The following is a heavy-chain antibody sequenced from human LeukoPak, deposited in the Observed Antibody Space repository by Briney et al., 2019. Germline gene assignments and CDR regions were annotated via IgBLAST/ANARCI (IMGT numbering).Heavy chain of an antibody. CDR3: ARDSRPTFSYFDY. D-gene: IGHD3-16*01. Sequence: GRSLRLSCAASGFTFSSYAMRWVRQAPGKGLEWVAVISYDGSNKYYADSVKGRFTISRDNSKNTLYLQMNSLRAEDTAVYYCARDSRPTFSYFDYWGQGTLVTVSS. CDR2: ISYDGSNK. J-gene: IGHJ4*02. V-gene: IGHV3-30*04. CDR1: GFTFSSYA.